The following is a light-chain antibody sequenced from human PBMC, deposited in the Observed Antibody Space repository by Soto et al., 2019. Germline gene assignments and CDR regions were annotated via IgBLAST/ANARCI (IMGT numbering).Light chain of an antibody. J-gene: IGKJ1*01. Sequence: DIELTQSPATLSLSPGERATLYCGASQRVSGGFLAWYQKKPGLAPRLILYDTSFRATGIPDRFSGSGSGTDFTLTISRLDPEDFAFYYCQQYGSSPSFGQGTKLEIK. CDR3: QQYGSSPS. V-gene: IGKV3D-20*01. CDR2: DTS. CDR1: QRVSGGF.